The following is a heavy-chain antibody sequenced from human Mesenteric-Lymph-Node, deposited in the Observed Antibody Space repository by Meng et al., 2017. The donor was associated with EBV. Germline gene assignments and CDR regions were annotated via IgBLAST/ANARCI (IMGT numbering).Heavy chain of an antibody. V-gene: IGHV3-73*02. D-gene: IGHD3-22*01. CDR3: VSAHYETTDSHYQ. CDR2: IRTKAEDYTT. Sequence: EVQLVESGGGLVQPGGSRKLSCAASGFTFSTYAMHWVRQASGKGLEWVGRIRTKAEDYTTAYTASLGGRFTVSRDDSKNTAYLDVTNLKTEDTAVYYCVSAHYETTDSHYQWGQGTLGTVSS. CDR1: GFTFSTYA. J-gene: IGHJ4*02.